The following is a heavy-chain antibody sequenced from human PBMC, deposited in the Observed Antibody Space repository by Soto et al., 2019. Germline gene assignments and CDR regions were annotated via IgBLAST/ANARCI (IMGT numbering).Heavy chain of an antibody. Sequence: QVQLQESGPGLVEPSQTLSLTCTVSGDSIINCYYTWSWNRQPPGKYLEWIGHIYNSGNTYINLSLKRRVTISADTSKNQLSLKLSSVTAADTAVYYCARGPSGDKVDYWGQGTLVTVSS. D-gene: IGHD3-10*01. V-gene: IGHV4-30-4*01. J-gene: IGHJ4*02. CDR2: IYNSGNT. CDR1: GDSIINCYYT. CDR3: ARGPSGDKVDY.